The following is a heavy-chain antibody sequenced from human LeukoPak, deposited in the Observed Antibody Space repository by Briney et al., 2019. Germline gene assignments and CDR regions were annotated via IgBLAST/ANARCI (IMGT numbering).Heavy chain of an antibody. Sequence: SETLSLTCSVSGGSINNYSWSWSRQPPGKGLEWLGYIYYSGGTNYNPSLQSRLIISVDTSKNYFSLNLSSVTAADTAVYFCARAPFFGTNSRGAFEIWGQGTMVTVSS. V-gene: IGHV4-59*01. CDR3: ARAPFFGTNSRGAFEI. D-gene: IGHD4/OR15-4a*01. CDR2: IYYSGGT. CDR1: GGSINNYS. J-gene: IGHJ3*02.